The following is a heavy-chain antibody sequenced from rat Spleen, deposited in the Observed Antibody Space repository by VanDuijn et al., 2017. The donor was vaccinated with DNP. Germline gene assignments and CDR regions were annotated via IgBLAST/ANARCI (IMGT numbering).Heavy chain of an antibody. CDR1: GFTFSDYN. CDR2: ISYDGSST. D-gene: IGHD4-4*01. Sequence: EVQLVESGGGLVQPGRSLKLSCAATGFTFSDYNMAWVRQAPKKGLEWVATISYDGSSTYYRDSVKGRFTISRDNVKSTLYLQMDSLRSEDTATYYCDRGSGTYYWYFDFWGPGTMVTVSS. J-gene: IGHJ1*01. CDR3: DRGSGTYYWYFDF. V-gene: IGHV5-7*01.